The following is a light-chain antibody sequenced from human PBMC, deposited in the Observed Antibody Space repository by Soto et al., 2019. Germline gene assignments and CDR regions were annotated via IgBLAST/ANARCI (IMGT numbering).Light chain of an antibody. CDR3: SAYADSLSGVV. CDR2: RND. Sequence: QSVLTQPPSASGTPGQRVTISCSGSISNLGSNFVFWYQQLPGAAPKLLISRNDQRPSGVPDRFSGSKSGTSASLSISGLRAEDEADYHWSAYADSLSGVVFGRGTKLTVL. V-gene: IGLV1-47*01. CDR1: ISNLGSNF. J-gene: IGLJ3*02.